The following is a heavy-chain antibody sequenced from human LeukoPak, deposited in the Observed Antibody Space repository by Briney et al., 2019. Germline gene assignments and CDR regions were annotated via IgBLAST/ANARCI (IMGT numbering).Heavy chain of an antibody. Sequence: ASVKVSCKASGYSFTGHYMHWVRQAPGQGLEWMGWINPKSGGTNYAQKFQGRVTMTRDTSISTAYMDMSSLRSDDTAVYYCARAAGYSYGILDAFDIWGQGTMVTVSS. D-gene: IGHD5-18*01. CDR3: ARAAGYSYGILDAFDI. CDR2: INPKSGGT. V-gene: IGHV1-2*02. J-gene: IGHJ3*02. CDR1: GYSFTGHY.